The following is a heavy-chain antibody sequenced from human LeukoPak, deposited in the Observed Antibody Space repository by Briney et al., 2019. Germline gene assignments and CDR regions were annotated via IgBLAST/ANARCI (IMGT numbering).Heavy chain of an antibody. CDR2: IYKSGTT. CDR1: GESLNSYY. J-gene: IGHJ4*02. D-gene: IGHD2-15*01. Sequence: SETLSLTCAVYGESLNSYYWSWVRQPPGEGLEWIGEIYKSGTTKYNPSLKGRVAISMVPSKQQFSLRLSSVTAADTAVYYCARGAWATRLASWGLGTPVIVSS. CDR3: ARGAWATRLAS. V-gene: IGHV4-34*01.